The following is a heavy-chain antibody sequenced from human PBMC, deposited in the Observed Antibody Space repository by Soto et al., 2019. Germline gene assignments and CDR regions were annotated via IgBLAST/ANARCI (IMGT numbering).Heavy chain of an antibody. CDR1: KTTFSAYG. V-gene: IGHV1-69*06. J-gene: IGHJ4*02. D-gene: IGHD2-21*02. CDR2: IIPVLGTI. Sequence: QVQLVQSGPAVKKPGSSVNISCTAHKTTFSAYGLNWVRQAPGQGLEWMGGIIPVLGTINYAQKFQGRVTINADKSSNTVYMAVSSLTSEDTAVYYCASGTLFCAGDCYFEHWGLGTVVTVSS. CDR3: ASGTLFCAGDCYFEH.